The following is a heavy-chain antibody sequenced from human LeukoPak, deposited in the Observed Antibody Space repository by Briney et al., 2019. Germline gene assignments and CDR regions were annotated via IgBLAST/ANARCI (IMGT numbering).Heavy chain of an antibody. V-gene: IGHV3-23*01. D-gene: IGHD3-3*01. J-gene: IGHJ6*02. Sequence: PGGSLRLSCAASGFTFSSYAMSWVRQAPGKGLEWVSAISGSGGSTYYADSVKGRFTISRDNSKNTLYLQMNSLRAEDTAVYYCAKSLGSFWTYYYYYYGMDVWGQGTTVTVSS. CDR3: AKSLGSFWTYYYYYYGMDV. CDR1: GFTFSSYA. CDR2: ISGSGGST.